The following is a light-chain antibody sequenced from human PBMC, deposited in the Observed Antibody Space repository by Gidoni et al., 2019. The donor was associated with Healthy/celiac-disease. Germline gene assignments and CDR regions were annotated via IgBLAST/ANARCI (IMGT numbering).Light chain of an antibody. V-gene: IGKV4-1*01. CDR3: QQDYSTPRP. J-gene: IGKJ1*01. CDR2: WAA. Sequence: DIVMTKSPDSLAVSLGERATINCTSSQSVLYSSNNKNYLAWYQQTPGQPPKLLIYWAATRESGVPDRFRRSGSGTDFTLTISSLQAEDVAVYYCQQDYSTPRPFXPXTKVEIK. CDR1: QSVLYSSNNKNY.